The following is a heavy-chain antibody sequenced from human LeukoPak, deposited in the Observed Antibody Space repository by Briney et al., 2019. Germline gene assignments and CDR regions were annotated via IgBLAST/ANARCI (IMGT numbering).Heavy chain of an antibody. V-gene: IGHV3-23*01. Sequence: GGSLRLSCAASGFTFSSYAMSWVRQAPGKGLEWVSAISGSGGSTYYADSVKGRFTISRDNSKNTLYLQMNSLRAEDTAVYFCATCSYFYGMDIWGQGTTITVSS. CDR1: GFTFSSYA. CDR3: ATCSYFYGMDI. J-gene: IGHJ6*02. D-gene: IGHD2-15*01. CDR2: ISGSGGST.